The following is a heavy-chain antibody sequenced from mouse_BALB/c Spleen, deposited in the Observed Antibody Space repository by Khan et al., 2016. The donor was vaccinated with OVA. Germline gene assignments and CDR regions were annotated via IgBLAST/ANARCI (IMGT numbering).Heavy chain of an antibody. CDR1: GYSITSDYA. CDR2: ISSTGST. J-gene: IGHJ4*01. V-gene: IGHV3-2*02. Sequence: EVQLQESGPGLVKPSQSLSLTCTVTGYSITSDYAWNWIRHFPGNKLEWMGYISSTGSTNYNPSLKSRISITRDTSKNQFFLQLKSVTTEDTATYYCARSLYYDYGYAMDCWGRGTSITVSS. D-gene: IGHD2-4*01. CDR3: ARSLYYDYGYAMDC.